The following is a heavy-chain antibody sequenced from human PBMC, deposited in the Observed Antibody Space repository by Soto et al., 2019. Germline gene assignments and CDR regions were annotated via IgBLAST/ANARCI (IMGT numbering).Heavy chain of an antibody. CDR3: ARENTVENWFDP. D-gene: IGHD4-4*01. Sequence: SETLSLTCAVNGGSGGSFSGYYWSWIRQPPGKGLEWIGEINHSGSTNYNPSLKSRVTISVDTPKNQFSLKLSSVTAADTAVYYCARENTVENWFDPWGQGTLVTVSS. J-gene: IGHJ5*02. V-gene: IGHV4-34*01. CDR1: GGSGGSFSGYY. CDR2: INHSGST.